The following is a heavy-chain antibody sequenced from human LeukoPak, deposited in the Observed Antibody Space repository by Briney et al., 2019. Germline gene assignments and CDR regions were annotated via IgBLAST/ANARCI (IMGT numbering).Heavy chain of an antibody. Sequence: ASVKVSCKASGYTFTSYGISWVRQAPGQGLEWMGWISTYNADTDYAQNLRGRVTMTTDTSTSRAYMELRSLRSDDTAVYYCARDPGQYYDILTGYYTPYYFDYWGQGTLVTVSS. CDR2: ISTYNADT. V-gene: IGHV1-18*01. CDR1: GYTFTSYG. D-gene: IGHD3-9*01. J-gene: IGHJ4*02. CDR3: ARDPGQYYDILTGYYTPYYFDY.